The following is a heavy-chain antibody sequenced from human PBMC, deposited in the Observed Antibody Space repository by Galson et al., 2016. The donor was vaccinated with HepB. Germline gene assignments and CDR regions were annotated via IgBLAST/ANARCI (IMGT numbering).Heavy chain of an antibody. CDR2: ISRSSDTI. Sequence: SLRLSCAASGFTFDYYTMNWVRQAPGRGLEWVSYISRSSDTIHYADSVKGRFTVSGDNGQNSLFLQMNGLRDDDTGVYYCARATAGAAARFDSWGQGTLVTVSS. CDR1: GFTFDYYT. J-gene: IGHJ4*02. V-gene: IGHV3-48*02. D-gene: IGHD6-25*01. CDR3: ARATAGAAARFDS.